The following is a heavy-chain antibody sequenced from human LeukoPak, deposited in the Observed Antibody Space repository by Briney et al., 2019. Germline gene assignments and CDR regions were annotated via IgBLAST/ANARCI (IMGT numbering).Heavy chain of an antibody. CDR3: ARVLVVGYYFDY. V-gene: IGHV3-48*04. D-gene: IGHD2-21*01. Sequence: GGSLRLSCAASGFTFSSHAMTWIRQAPGKGLEWVSYISSSASTTYYADSVKGRFIISRDNAKNSLYLQMNSLRAEDTAVYYCARVLVVGYYFDYWGQXTLVTVSS. CDR2: ISSSASTT. CDR1: GFTFSSHA. J-gene: IGHJ4*02.